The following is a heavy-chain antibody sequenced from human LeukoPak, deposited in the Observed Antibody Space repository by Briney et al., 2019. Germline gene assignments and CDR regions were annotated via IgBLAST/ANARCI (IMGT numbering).Heavy chain of an antibody. CDR3: ARGGGNNEGFDY. CDR2: INSNIVYI. CDR1: GFTFSSYA. D-gene: IGHD1/OR15-1a*01. Sequence: KTGGSLRLSCAASGFTFSSYAMHWVRRAPGKGLEWVSSINSNIVYIYYADSVKGRFTISRDNAKNSLYLQMNSLRDEDTAVYYCARGGGNNEGFDYWGQGTLVTVSS. V-gene: IGHV3-21*01. J-gene: IGHJ4*02.